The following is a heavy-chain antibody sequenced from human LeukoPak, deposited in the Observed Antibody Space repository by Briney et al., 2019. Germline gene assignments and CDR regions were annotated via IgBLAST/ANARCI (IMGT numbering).Heavy chain of an antibody. CDR3: TTGATRLLLEY. J-gene: IGHJ4*02. CDR2: IKSKTDGGKT. D-gene: IGHD5-12*01. V-gene: IGHV3-15*01. CDR1: GFTFSYAW. Sequence: GWSLSLSCAASGFTFSYAWIRCVLHAPGNVLDPLCPIKSKTDGGKTEYAAPVQGRFTISRDDSKNTPYLQMNSLKTEDTAVYYCTTGATRLLLEYWGQGTLVTVSS.